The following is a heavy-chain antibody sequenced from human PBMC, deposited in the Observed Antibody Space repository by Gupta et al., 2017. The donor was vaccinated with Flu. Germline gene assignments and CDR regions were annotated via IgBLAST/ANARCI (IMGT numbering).Heavy chain of an antibody. CDR2: IKSKTDGGTT. J-gene: IGHJ3*02. D-gene: IGHD3-16*01. V-gene: IGHV3-15*01. CDR1: GFTFSNAW. CDR3: TTDIPPGETEKADAFDI. Sequence: EVQLVESGGGLVKPGGSLRLSCAASGFTFSNAWMSWVRQAPGKGLEWVGRIKSKTDGGTTDYAAPVKGRFTISRDDSKNTLYLQMNSLKTEDTAVYYCTTDIPPGETEKADAFDIWGQGTMVTVSS.